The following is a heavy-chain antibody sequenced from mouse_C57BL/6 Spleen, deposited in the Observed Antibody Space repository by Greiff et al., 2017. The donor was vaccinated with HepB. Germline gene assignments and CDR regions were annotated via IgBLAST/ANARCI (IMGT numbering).Heavy chain of an antibody. Sequence: EESGPGLVKPSQSLSLTCSVTGYSITSGYYWNWIRQFPGNKLEWMGYISYDGSNNYNPSLKNRISITRDTSKNQFFLKLNSVTTEDTATYYCASYDYDGVAYWGQGTLVTVSA. CDR2: ISYDGSN. CDR1: GYSITSGYY. CDR3: ASYDYDGVAY. D-gene: IGHD2-4*01. V-gene: IGHV3-6*01. J-gene: IGHJ3*01.